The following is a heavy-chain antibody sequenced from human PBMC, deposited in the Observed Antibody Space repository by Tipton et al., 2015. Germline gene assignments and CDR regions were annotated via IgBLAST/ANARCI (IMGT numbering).Heavy chain of an antibody. D-gene: IGHD4-17*01. CDR3: ARDRYGDLDS. J-gene: IGHJ4*02. CDR2: ITGSGLSI. V-gene: IGHV3-11*04. CDR1: GFRFSDYY. Sequence: SLRLSCEASGFRFSDYYMTWIRQAPGKGLEWVSYITGSGLSIYYADSVKGRFTFSRDNAKNKLYLQMSSLRAEDTAVYYCARDRYGDLDSWGQGTLVTVSS.